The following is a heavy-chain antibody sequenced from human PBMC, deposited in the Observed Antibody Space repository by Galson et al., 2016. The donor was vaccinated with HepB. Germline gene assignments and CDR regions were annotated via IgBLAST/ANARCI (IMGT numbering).Heavy chain of an antibody. CDR2: ISSSSETI. V-gene: IGHV3-48*02. J-gene: IGHJ4*02. D-gene: IGHD4-11*01. CDR3: ATGLTTFEH. Sequence: SLRLSCAASGDSLTTWSMSWVRLAPGKGLEWLAYISSSSETIYYADSVRGRFTISRDNAKNSLYLQMNSLRDEDTAVYYCATGLTTFEHWGQGTLVTVSS. CDR1: GDSLTTWS.